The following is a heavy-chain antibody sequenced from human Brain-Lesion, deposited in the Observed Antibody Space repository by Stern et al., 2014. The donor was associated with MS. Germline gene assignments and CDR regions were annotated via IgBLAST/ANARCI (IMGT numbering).Heavy chain of an antibody. J-gene: IGHJ4*02. CDR2: ISDDGRSK. CDR3: VKDSQYLKYFFDY. D-gene: IGHD2/OR15-2a*01. CDR1: GFIFSDFG. Sequence: QVQLVQSGGGVVQPGRPLRISCEASGFIFSDFGMHWVRQAPGKGLEWVAAISDDGRSKYFADSVKGRFTISRDNSRNTLYMSMHSLRAEDTAFYYCVKDSQYLKYFFDYWGQGSPVTVSS. V-gene: IGHV3-30*18.